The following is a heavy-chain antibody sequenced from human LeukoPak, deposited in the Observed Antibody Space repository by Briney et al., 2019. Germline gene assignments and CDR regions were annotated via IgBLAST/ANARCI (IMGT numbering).Heavy chain of an antibody. CDR2: ISWNSGSI. Sequence: GRSLRLSCAASGFTFDDYAMHWVRQAPGKGLEGVSGISWNSGSIGYADSVKGRFTISRDNAKNSLYLQMSSLRSEDTAVYYCATDPDTAMVTVQGYWGQGTLVTVSS. J-gene: IGHJ4*02. D-gene: IGHD5-18*01. CDR3: ATDPDTAMVTVQGY. V-gene: IGHV3-9*01. CDR1: GFTFDDYA.